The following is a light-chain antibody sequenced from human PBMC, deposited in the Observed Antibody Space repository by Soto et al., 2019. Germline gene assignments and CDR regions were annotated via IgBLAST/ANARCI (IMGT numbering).Light chain of an antibody. CDR2: AAS. V-gene: IGKV1-17*01. CDR3: HQIKSYPIT. Sequence: IQMTQSPSSLSASVGDRVTISCRASQGIGNALGWYQQKPGKPPKVLIYAASSLQSGVPSRFSGSGSGTDFTLTISRMQSEDVATYYCHQIKSYPITVGQGTRLEIK. CDR1: QGIGNA. J-gene: IGKJ5*01.